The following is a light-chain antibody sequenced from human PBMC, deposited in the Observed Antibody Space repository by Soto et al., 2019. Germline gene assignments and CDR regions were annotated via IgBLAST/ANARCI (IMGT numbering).Light chain of an antibody. J-gene: IGLJ7*01. Sequence: QSVLTQPPSVSGAPGQRVTISCTGGSSNIGAGYDVHWYQQIPGTAPKLLIYGNSNRPSGVPDRFSGSKSGTSASLAINGLQAEDEADYYCQSYDSSPYAVFGGGTQLTVL. CDR1: SSNIGAGYD. CDR2: GNS. CDR3: QSYDSSPYAV. V-gene: IGLV1-40*01.